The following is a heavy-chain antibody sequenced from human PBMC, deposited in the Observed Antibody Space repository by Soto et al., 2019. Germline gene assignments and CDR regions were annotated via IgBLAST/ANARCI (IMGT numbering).Heavy chain of an antibody. CDR1: GSSISSGGYY. CDR3: ARYNDWRQLDY. Sequence: QVQLQESGPGLVKPSQTLSLTCTVSGSSISSGGYYWSWIRQHPGKGLEWIGYIYYSGTTYYNPSLKSRVTISVDTSKNQFSLKLSSVTAADTAVYYCARYNDWRQLDYWGQGTLVTVSS. J-gene: IGHJ4*02. CDR2: IYYSGTT. D-gene: IGHD3-9*01. V-gene: IGHV4-31*03.